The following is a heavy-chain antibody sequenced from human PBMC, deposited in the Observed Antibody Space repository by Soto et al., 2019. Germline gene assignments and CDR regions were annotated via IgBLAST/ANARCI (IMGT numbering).Heavy chain of an antibody. V-gene: IGHV4-30-2*01. D-gene: IGHD1-26*01. CDR1: GGSISSGGYS. CDR2: IYHSGST. Sequence: QLQLQESGSGLVKPSQTLSLTCAVSGGSISSGGYSWSWIRQPPGKGLEWIGYIYHSGSTYYNPPHQSRVTISVDRSKNQFSLKLSSVTAADTAVYYCARGVPRGSYYRGALDYWGQGTLVTVSS. J-gene: IGHJ4*02. CDR3: ARGVPRGSYYRGALDY.